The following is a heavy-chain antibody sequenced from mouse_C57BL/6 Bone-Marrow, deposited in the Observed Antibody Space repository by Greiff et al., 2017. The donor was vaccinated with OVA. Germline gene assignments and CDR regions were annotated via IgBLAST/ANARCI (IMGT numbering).Heavy chain of an antibody. CDR2: IRSKSNNYAS. D-gene: IGHD1-1*01. J-gene: IGHJ1*03. Sequence: EVQLQQSGGGLVQPKGSLKLSCAASGFSFNTYAMNWVRPAPGKGLEWVARIRSKSNNYASYYADSVKARFTIARDDSESMLYLKMNNLKTEDTAMYYCVSDYYGSSYWYFDVWGTGTTVTVSS. CDR1: GFSFNTYA. V-gene: IGHV10-1*01. CDR3: VSDYYGSSYWYFDV.